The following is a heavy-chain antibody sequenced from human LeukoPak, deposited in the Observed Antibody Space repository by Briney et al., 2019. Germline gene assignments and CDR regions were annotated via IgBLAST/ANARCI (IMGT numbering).Heavy chain of an antibody. CDR2: IYTSGST. V-gene: IGHV4-61*02. CDR1: GGSISSGSYY. D-gene: IGHD2-2*01. CDR3: ARVGCSSTSCYVPYYMDV. Sequence: PSETLSLTCTVSGGSISSGSYYWGWIRQPAGKGLEWIGRIYTSGSTNYNPSLKSRVTISVDTSKNQFSLKLSSVTAADTAVYYCARVGCSSTSCYVPYYMDVWGKGTTVTVSS. J-gene: IGHJ6*03.